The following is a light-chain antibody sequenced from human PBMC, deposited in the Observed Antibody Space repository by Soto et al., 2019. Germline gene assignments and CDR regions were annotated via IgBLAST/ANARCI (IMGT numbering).Light chain of an antibody. CDR3: QQRSNWPVT. V-gene: IGKV3-11*01. CDR1: QSVSSY. J-gene: IGKJ1*01. Sequence: EIVLTQSPATLSLSPGERATLSCRASQSVSSYLAWYQQKPGQAPRLLIYDASSRANGIPARFSGSGSGTEFTPTISSLEPEDFAVYYCQQRSNWPVTFGQGTRVDIK. CDR2: DAS.